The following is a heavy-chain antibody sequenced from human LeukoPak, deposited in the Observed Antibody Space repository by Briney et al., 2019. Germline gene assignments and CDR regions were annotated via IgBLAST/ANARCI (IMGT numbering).Heavy chain of an antibody. CDR3: ASQLVVPAAITDYYYYMDV. D-gene: IGHD2-2*01. V-gene: IGHV1-2*04. J-gene: IGHJ6*03. CDR1: GYTFTGYY. Sequence: GASVKVSCKASGYTFTGYYMHWVRQAPGQGLEWMGWINPNSGGTNYAQKFQGWVTMTRDTSISTAYMELSGLRPDDTAVYYCASQLVVPAAITDYYYYMDVWGKGTTVTVSS. CDR2: INPNSGGT.